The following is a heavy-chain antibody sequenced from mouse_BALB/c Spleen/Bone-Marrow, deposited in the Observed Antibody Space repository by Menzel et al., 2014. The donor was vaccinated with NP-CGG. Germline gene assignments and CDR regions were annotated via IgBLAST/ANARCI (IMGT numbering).Heavy chain of an antibody. CDR2: ISSGSSTI. CDR3: TRGGNWEDFDY. Sequence: EVKVVESGGGLVQPGGSRKLPCAASGFTFSGFGMHWVRQAPEKGLEWVAYISSGSSTIFYADTVKGRFTISRDNPKNTLFLQMTSLRSEDTAMYYCTRGGNWEDFDYWGQGTTLTVSS. J-gene: IGHJ2*01. CDR1: GFTFSGFG. D-gene: IGHD4-1*01. V-gene: IGHV5-17*02.